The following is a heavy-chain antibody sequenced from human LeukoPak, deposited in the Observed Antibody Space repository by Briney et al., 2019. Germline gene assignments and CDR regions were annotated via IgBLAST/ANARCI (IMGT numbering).Heavy chain of an antibody. CDR1: GFTFSSYS. J-gene: IGHJ5*02. Sequence: PGGSLRLSCAASGFTFSSYSMSWVRQAPGKGLEWVANIKQDGSEKYYVDSVKGRFTISRDNAKNSLYLQMNSLRAEDTAVYYCARDPNWFDPWGQGTLVTVSS. CDR3: ARDPNWFDP. CDR2: IKQDGSEK. V-gene: IGHV3-7*01.